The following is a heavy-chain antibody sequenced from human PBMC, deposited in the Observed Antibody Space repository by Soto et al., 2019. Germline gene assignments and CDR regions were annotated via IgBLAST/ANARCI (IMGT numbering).Heavy chain of an antibody. J-gene: IGHJ4*02. Sequence: QLQLQESGPGLVKPSETLSLTCTVSGGSISSSSYYWGWIRQPPGKGLEWIGSIYYSGSTYYNPSLKRRVTISVDTSKNQFSLKLSSVTAADTAVYYCARQIRHYGDDADYWGQGTLVTVSS. CDR1: GGSISSSSYY. CDR3: ARQIRHYGDDADY. D-gene: IGHD4-17*01. V-gene: IGHV4-39*01. CDR2: IYYSGST.